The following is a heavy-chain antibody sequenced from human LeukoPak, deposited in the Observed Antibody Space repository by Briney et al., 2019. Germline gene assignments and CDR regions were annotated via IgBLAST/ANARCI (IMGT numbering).Heavy chain of an antibody. J-gene: IGHJ4*02. Sequence: ASVKVSCKASAYTFTSYYMHWVRQAPGQGLEWMGIINPTGGSTIYAQKFQGRVTMTRDTSTSTVYMELSSLRSEDTAVYYCAKSGGDAIRPFDYWGQGTLVIVSS. CDR1: AYTFTSYY. CDR3: AKSGGDAIRPFDY. D-gene: IGHD2-21*02. CDR2: INPTGGST. V-gene: IGHV1-46*01.